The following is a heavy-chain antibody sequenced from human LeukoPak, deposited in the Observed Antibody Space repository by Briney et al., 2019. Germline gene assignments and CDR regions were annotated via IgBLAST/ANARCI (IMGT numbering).Heavy chain of an antibody. CDR1: GGSISSSSYY. D-gene: IGHD5-12*01. V-gene: IGHV4-39*02. J-gene: IGHJ6*03. Sequence: SETLSLTCTVSGGSISSSSYYWGWIRQPPGKGLEWIGSIYYSGSTYYNLSLKSRVTISVDTSKNQFSLKLSSVTAADTAVYYCAREVDIVATTFYYYYYMDVWGKGTTVTISS. CDR2: IYYSGST. CDR3: AREVDIVATTFYYYYYMDV.